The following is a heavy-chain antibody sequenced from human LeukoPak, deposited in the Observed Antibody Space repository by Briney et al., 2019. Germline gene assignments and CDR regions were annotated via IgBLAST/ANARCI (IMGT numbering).Heavy chain of an antibody. J-gene: IGHJ4*02. CDR1: GFTFSSYA. D-gene: IGHD3-3*01. V-gene: IGHV3-23*01. Sequence: GGSLRLSCAASGFTFSSYAMSWVRQAPGRGLEWVSAISSSGGSTNYADSVKGRFTISRDNSKNTLHLQMNSLRADDTAVYYCANTYDFWSGYYLGWGQGTLVTVSS. CDR3: ANTYDFWSGYYLG. CDR2: ISSSGGST.